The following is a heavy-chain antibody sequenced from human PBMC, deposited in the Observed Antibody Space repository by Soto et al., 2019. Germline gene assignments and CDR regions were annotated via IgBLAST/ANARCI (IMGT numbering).Heavy chain of an antibody. CDR2: INAANGDT. CDR1: GYTFTSYG. J-gene: IGHJ5*02. V-gene: IGHV1-3*01. D-gene: IGHD6-13*01. Sequence: GASVKVSCKASGYTFTSYGIHWVRQAPGQRLGWLGWINAANGDTTSPPKFQGRVTITRDTSARSAYIVLSRLRSEDTAVYSCVRRHVSATGIDWFDPWGQGTLVTVSS. CDR3: VRRHVSATGIDWFDP.